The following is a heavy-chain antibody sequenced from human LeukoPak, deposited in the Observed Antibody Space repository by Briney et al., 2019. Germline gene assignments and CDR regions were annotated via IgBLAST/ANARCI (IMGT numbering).Heavy chain of an antibody. CDR1: GYSISSGYY. J-gene: IGHJ6*03. CDR2: IYHSGST. V-gene: IGHV4-38-2*01. CDR3: ARTEQVDYYMDV. Sequence: PETLSLTCAVSGYSISSGYYWGWIRQPPGKGLEWIGSIYHSGSTYYNPSLKSRVTISVDTSKNQFSLKLSSVTAADTAVYYCARTEQVDYYMDVWGKGTTVTVSS. D-gene: IGHD1-14*01.